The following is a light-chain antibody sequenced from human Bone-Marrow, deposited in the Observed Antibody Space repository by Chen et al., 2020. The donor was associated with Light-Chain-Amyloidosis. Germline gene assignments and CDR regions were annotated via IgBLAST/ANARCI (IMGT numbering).Light chain of an antibody. CDR1: SSDVGGDNH. J-gene: IGLJ1*01. CDR2: EVT. CDR3: SSYTITNTLV. Sequence: QSPLTQPASVSGSPGPSITISCPGTSSDVGGDNHVSWYQQHPDKAPKLMIYEVTNRPSWVPDRFSGSKSDNTASLTISGLQTEDEADYFCSSYTITNTLVFGSGTRVTVL. V-gene: IGLV2-14*01.